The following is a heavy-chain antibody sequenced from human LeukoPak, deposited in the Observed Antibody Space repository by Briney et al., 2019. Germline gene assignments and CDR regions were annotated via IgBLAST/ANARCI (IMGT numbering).Heavy chain of an antibody. V-gene: IGHV3-30*18. Sequence: GGSLRLSCAASGFSFSSFGMHWVRQAPGKGLEWVAVISYEGSNKYYAASVKGRFTISRDNFKNTLDLQMNSLTAEDTAVYYCAKDHSGSYYGPFDSWAREPWSPSPQ. D-gene: IGHD1-26*01. J-gene: IGHJ4*02. CDR2: ISYEGSNK. CDR3: AKDHSGSYYGPFDS. CDR1: GFSFSSFG.